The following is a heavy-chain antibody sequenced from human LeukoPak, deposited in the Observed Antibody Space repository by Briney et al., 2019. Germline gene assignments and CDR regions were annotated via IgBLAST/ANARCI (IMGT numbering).Heavy chain of an antibody. CDR3: ARGGGLYSYGPIDS. D-gene: IGHD5-18*01. CDR2: IYSGGAT. CDR1: GFTFSNDY. V-gene: IGHV3-53*01. J-gene: IGHJ4*02. Sequence: GGSLRLSCAASGFTFSNDYMSRVRQAPGKGLEWVSVIYSGGATYYADSVKGRLTISRDNSKNTLYLQMNSLRAEDTAVYYCARGGGLYSYGPIDSWGQGTLVTVSS.